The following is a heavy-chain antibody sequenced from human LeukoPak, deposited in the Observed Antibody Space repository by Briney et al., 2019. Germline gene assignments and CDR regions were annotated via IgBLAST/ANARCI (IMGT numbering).Heavy chain of an antibody. Sequence: GGSLRLSCAASGFTVSSNYMSWVRQAPGKGLEWVSVIYSGGSTYYAESVKGRFTISRDNSKNTLYLQMNSLRAEDTAVYYCAKAIHSSSSGVVDYWGQGTLVTVSS. CDR3: AKAIHSSSSGVVDY. D-gene: IGHD6-6*01. J-gene: IGHJ4*02. V-gene: IGHV3-66*02. CDR2: IYSGGST. CDR1: GFTVSSNY.